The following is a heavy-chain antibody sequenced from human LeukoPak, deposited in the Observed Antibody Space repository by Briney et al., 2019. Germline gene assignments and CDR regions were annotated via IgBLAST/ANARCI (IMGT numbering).Heavy chain of an antibody. D-gene: IGHD3-10*01. Sequence: GGSLRLSCAVSGFSFSNYDMTWVRQAPGKGLEWVASISRSGDIRNYADSVKGRFTISRDNSKNTLHLQMTSLRAEDTAVYYCLPSDGGGQGTLVAVSS. V-gene: IGHV3-23*01. J-gene: IGHJ4*02. CDR3: LPSDG. CDR1: GFSFSNYD. CDR2: ISRSGDIR.